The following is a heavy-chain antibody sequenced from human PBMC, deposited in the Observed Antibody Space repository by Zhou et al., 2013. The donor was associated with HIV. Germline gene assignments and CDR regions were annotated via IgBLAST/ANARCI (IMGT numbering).Heavy chain of an antibody. CDR1: GGTFTNYS. Sequence: QVQLVQSGAEVKKPGSSVKVSCKASGGTFTNYSISWVRQAPGQGLEWMGMIIPFFGSASYAQKFQGRVSITTDESTSTAYMDLSSLKSEDTAVYYCAGYKYGYGVGFDYWGQGTLVTVSS. CDR3: AGYKYGYGVGFDY. V-gene: IGHV1-69*05. D-gene: IGHD5-18*01. J-gene: IGHJ4*02. CDR2: IIPFFGSA.